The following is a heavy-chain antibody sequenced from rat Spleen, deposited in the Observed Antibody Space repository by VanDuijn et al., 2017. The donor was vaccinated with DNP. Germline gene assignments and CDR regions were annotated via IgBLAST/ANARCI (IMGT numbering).Heavy chain of an antibody. D-gene: IGHD1-1*01. CDR1: RITFSDHN. CDR2: ISSDGRDT. J-gene: IGHJ2*01. V-gene: IGHV5-7*01. CDR3: ARRNTAFDY. Sequence: EVQLVESGGGLVQPGRSLKLSCEVSRITFSDHNMAWVRQAPKKSLEWVATISSDGRDTYYRDSVKGRFTISRDNAKSTLYLQMDSLRSEDTATYYCARRNTAFDYWGQGVMVTVSS.